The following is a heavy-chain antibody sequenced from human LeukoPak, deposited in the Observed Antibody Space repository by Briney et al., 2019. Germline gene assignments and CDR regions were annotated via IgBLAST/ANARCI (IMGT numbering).Heavy chain of an antibody. D-gene: IGHD5-24*01. J-gene: IGHJ3*02. CDR3: ARPKPNRDGYKEGAFDI. CDR2: IIPIFGTA. V-gene: IGHV1-69*13. Sequence: GASVKVSCKASGYTFTGYYMHWVRQAPGQGLEWMGGIIPIFGTANYAQKFQGRVTITADESTSTAYMELSSLRSEDTAVYYCARPKPNRDGYKEGAFDIWGQGTMVTVSS. CDR1: GYTFTGYY.